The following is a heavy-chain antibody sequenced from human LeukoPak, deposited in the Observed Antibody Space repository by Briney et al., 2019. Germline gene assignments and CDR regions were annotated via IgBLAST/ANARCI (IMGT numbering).Heavy chain of an antibody. CDR3: ARSPYYDSSDYYSHDY. V-gene: IGHV1-69*13. CDR1: GGTFSSYA. Sequence: GASVKVSCKASGGTFSSYAISWVRQAPGQGLEWMGGIIPIFGTANYAQKFQGRVTITADESTSTAYMELSSLRSEDTAVYYCARSPYYDSSDYYSHDYWGQGTLVTVSS. D-gene: IGHD3-22*01. CDR2: IIPIFGTA. J-gene: IGHJ4*02.